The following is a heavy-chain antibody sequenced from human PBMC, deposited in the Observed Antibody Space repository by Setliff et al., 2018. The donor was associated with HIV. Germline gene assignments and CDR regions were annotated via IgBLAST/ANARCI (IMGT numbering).Heavy chain of an antibody. Sequence: PSETLSLTCTVSGGSLNNVNYYWTWIRQPAGKGLEWIGYIYYSGSTNYNPSLKSRVTISVDTSKNQFSLKLSSVTAADTAVYYCARGGIGDYYYYYMDVWGKGTTVTVSS. CDR1: GGSLNNVNYY. CDR2: IYYSGST. CDR3: ARGGIGDYYYYYMDV. J-gene: IGHJ6*03. V-gene: IGHV4-61*10. D-gene: IGHD3-10*01.